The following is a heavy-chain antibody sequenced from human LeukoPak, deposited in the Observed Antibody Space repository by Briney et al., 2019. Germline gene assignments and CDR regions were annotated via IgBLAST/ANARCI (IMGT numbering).Heavy chain of an antibody. J-gene: IGHJ4*02. CDR2: IIPIFGTA. V-gene: IGHV1-69*13. CDR1: GGTFSSYA. D-gene: IGHD6-6*01. CDR3: AREKEGSSSSPFDY. Sequence: GASVKVSCKASGGTFSSYAISWVRQAPGQGLEWMGGIIPIFGTANYAQKFQGRVTITADESTSTAYTELSSLRSEDTAVYYCAREKEGSSSSPFDYWGQGTLVTVSS.